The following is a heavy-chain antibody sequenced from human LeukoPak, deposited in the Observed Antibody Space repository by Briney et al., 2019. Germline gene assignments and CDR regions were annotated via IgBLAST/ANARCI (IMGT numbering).Heavy chain of an antibody. CDR1: GFPFSSYA. Sequence: GRSLRLSCAASGFPFSSYAMHWVRQAPGKGLEWVAVISYDGSNKYYADSVKGRFTISRDNSKNTLYLQMNSLRAEDTAVYYCAREGYSPFDYWGQGTLVTVSS. CDR3: AREGYSPFDY. J-gene: IGHJ4*02. CDR2: ISYDGSNK. D-gene: IGHD2-15*01. V-gene: IGHV3-30*01.